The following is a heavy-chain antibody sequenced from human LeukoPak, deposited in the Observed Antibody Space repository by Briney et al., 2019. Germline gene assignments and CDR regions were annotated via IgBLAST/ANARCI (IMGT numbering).Heavy chain of an antibody. CDR2: INPNSGGT. CDR1: ENTFTNYY. J-gene: IGHJ6*03. CDR3: ARDYSNGGYMDV. Sequence: ASVKVSCKASENTFTNYYMHWVRQAPGQGLEWMGWINPNSGGTNYAQKFQGRVTMTRDTSISTAYMELSRLRSDDTAVYYCARDYSNGGYMDVWGKGTTVTVSS. V-gene: IGHV1-2*02. D-gene: IGHD4-11*01.